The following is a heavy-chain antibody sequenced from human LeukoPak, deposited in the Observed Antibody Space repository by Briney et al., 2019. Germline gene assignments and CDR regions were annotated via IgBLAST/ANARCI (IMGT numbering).Heavy chain of an antibody. Sequence: GGSLRLSCAASGFAFSRYSMNWVRQAPGKGLEWVSSISYSGPHMFYADSVRGRFTISRDNAENSLFLQMNSLRAEDTAVYFCARNDYRDEGIDSWGQGTLVTVSS. D-gene: IGHD4-17*01. CDR3: ARNDYRDEGIDS. CDR2: ISYSGPHM. J-gene: IGHJ4*02. V-gene: IGHV3-21*01. CDR1: GFAFSRYS.